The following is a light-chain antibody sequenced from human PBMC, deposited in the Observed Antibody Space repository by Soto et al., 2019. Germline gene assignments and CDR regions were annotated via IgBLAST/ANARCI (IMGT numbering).Light chain of an antibody. Sequence: EIVMTQSPATLSVSPGERATLSCRASQSISNNLVWYQQKPGQAPRLLIYDASTRATGIPARFSGSGSGTEFTLTISSLQSEDFAVYYCQQYHNWPPWTFGQGTKVEIK. CDR1: QSISNN. CDR3: QQYHNWPPWT. CDR2: DAS. J-gene: IGKJ1*01. V-gene: IGKV3-15*01.